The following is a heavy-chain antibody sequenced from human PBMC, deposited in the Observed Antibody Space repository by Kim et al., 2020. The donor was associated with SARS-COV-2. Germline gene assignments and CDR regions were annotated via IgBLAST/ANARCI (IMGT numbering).Heavy chain of an antibody. CDR1: GGSISSYY. CDR2: IYYSGST. V-gene: IGHV4-59*01. Sequence: SETLSLTCTVSGGSISSYYWSWIRQPPGKELEWIGYIYYSGSTNYNPSLKSRVTISVDTSTNQFSLKLSSVTAADTAVYYCAKTFPGPKDYWGQGTLVTVSS. D-gene: IGHD7-27*01. CDR3: AKTFPGPKDY. J-gene: IGHJ4*02.